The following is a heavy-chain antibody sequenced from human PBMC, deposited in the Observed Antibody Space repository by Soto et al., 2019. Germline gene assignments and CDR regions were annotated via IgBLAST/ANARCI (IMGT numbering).Heavy chain of an antibody. CDR1: GYTFTSYY. D-gene: IGHD6-6*01. Sequence: ASVKVSCKASGYTFTSYYMHWVRQAPGQGLEWMGIINPSGGSTSYAQKFQGRATMTRDTSTSTVYMELSSLRSEDTAVYYCARDKRIAARNGGYYGMDVWGQGTTVTVSS. V-gene: IGHV1-46*01. CDR2: INPSGGST. J-gene: IGHJ6*02. CDR3: ARDKRIAARNGGYYGMDV.